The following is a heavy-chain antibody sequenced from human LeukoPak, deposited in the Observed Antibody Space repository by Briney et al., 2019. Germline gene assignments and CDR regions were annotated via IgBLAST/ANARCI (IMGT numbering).Heavy chain of an antibody. CDR2: IYYTGRT. J-gene: IGHJ4*02. CDR1: GGSISSSAYH. D-gene: IGHD4-17*01. V-gene: IGHV4-30-4*08. CDR3: ARGLYDYVDYGRSIRFDY. Sequence: SETLSLTCSVSGGSISSSAYHWSWFRQHPGKGLEWIGYIYYTGRTYYSPSLKSRVTISVDTSKNQFSLKLSSLTAADTAVYYCARGLYDYVDYGRSIRFDYWGQGTLVTVSS.